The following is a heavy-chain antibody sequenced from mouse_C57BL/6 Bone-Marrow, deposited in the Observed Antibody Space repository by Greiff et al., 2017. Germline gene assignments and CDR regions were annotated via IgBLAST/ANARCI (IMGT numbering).Heavy chain of an antibody. CDR3: ASSNYYYGSSYGYFDV. J-gene: IGHJ1*03. V-gene: IGHV1-81*01. CDR1: GYTFTSYG. D-gene: IGHD1-1*01. Sequence: QVQLQQSGAELARPGASVKLSCKASGYTFTSYGISWVKQRTGQGLEWIGEIYPRRGNTYYNEKFKGKATLTADKSSSTAYMELRSLTSEDSAFYFCASSNYYYGSSYGYFDVWGTGTTVTVSS. CDR2: IYPRRGNT.